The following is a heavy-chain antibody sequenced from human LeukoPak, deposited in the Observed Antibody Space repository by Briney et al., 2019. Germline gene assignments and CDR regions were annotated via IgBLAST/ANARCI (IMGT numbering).Heavy chain of an antibody. D-gene: IGHD6-19*01. CDR1: GFTFSSYS. CDR3: ARDPTYSSGWLRY. J-gene: IGHJ4*02. V-gene: IGHV3-21*01. CDR2: ISSSSSYI. Sequence: PGGSLRLSCAASGFTFSSYSMNWVHQAPGKGLEWVSSISSSSSYIYCADSVKGRFTISRDNAKNSLYLQMNSLRAEDTAVYYCARDPTYSSGWLRYWGQGTLVTVSS.